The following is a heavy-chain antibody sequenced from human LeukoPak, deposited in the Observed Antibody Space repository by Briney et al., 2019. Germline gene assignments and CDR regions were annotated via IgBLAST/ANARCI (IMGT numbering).Heavy chain of an antibody. Sequence: PSETLSLTCTVSGGSISNINYFWGWIRQPPGKGREWIGCINYSGTTYYTPALKSRLTRPVDTSKNQFSLKLSTVAAADTAVYYCARDVPTGYHDYWGQGTLVTVSS. J-gene: IGHJ4*02. D-gene: IGHD3-9*01. CDR1: GGSISNINYF. CDR3: ARDVPTGYHDY. V-gene: IGHV4-39*07. CDR2: INYSGTT.